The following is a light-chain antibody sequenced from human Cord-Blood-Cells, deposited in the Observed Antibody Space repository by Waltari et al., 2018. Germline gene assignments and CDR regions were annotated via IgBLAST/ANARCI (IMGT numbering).Light chain of an antibody. J-gene: IGKJ3*01. CDR1: QVISSY. Sequence: AIRITQSPSSLSASTGDRVTITCRASQVISSYLAWYQQKPGKAPKLLIYAASTLQSGVPSRFSGSGSGTDFTLTISCLQSEDFATYYCQQYYSYPLTFGPGTKVDIK. CDR2: AAS. V-gene: IGKV1-8*01. CDR3: QQYYSYPLT.